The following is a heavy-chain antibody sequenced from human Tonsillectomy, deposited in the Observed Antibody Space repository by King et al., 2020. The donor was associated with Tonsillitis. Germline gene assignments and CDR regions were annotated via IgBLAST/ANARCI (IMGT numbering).Heavy chain of an antibody. CDR3: ARGSRLGIYYFDY. D-gene: IGHD3-22*01. CDR1: GGSISSSSYY. CDR2: IYYSGST. V-gene: IGHV4-39*01. Sequence: QLQESGPGLVKPSETLSLTCTVSGGSISSSSYYWGWIRQPPGKGLEWIGSIYYSGSTYYNPSLKSRVTMSVDTSNNQFSLKLSSVTAANTAVSYCARGSRLGIYYFDYWGQGTLVTVSS. J-gene: IGHJ4*02.